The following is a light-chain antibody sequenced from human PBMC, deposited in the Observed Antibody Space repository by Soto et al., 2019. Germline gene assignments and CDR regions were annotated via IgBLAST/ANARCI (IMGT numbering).Light chain of an antibody. CDR2: GAS. V-gene: IGKV3-20*01. CDR3: QRYGGAHRT. Sequence: EIVLTQSPGTLSLSPGERATLSCRASQSLSSSYLTWYQQKPGQAPRLLMYGASSRATCIPDRFRGSGSGTDLTLTISRWEPEDFAVYFCQRYGGAHRTVGQGTRVES. J-gene: IGKJ1*01. CDR1: QSLSSSY.